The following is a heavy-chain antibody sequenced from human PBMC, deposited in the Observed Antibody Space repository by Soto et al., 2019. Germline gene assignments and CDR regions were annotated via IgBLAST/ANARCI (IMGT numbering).Heavy chain of an antibody. Sequence: QVQLVQSGAEVKKPGASVKVSCKASGYTFTSYGISWVRQAPGQGLEWLGWISAYNGNTNYAQKLPGRVTMTTDPSTSTAYMELRSLRSDDAAVYYCARAHINHNWFDPWGQGTLVTVSS. V-gene: IGHV1-18*01. CDR1: GYTFTSYG. CDR2: ISAYNGNT. J-gene: IGHJ5*02. D-gene: IGHD2-21*01. CDR3: ARAHINHNWFDP.